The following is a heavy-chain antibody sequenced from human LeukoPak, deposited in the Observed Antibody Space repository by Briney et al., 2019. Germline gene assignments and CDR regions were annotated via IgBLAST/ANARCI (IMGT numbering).Heavy chain of an antibody. CDR1: GYTFTGYY. D-gene: IGHD3-22*01. CDR3: ARALFNYYDSSGPSDY. Sequence: ASVKVSCKASGYTFTGYYMHWVRQAPGQGLEWMGRINPNSGGTNYAQKFQGRVTMTRDTSISTAYMELSSLRSEDTAVYYCARALFNYYDSSGPSDYWGQGTLVTVSS. V-gene: IGHV1-2*06. J-gene: IGHJ4*02. CDR2: INPNSGGT.